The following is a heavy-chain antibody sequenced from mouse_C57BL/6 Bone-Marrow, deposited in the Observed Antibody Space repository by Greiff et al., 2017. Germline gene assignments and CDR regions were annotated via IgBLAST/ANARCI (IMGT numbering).Heavy chain of an antibody. CDR2: ISACGSYT. CDR3: AIYGSSSLDY. Sequence: EVQRVESGGGLVKPGGSLKLSCAASGFTFSSYAMSWVRQTPEKRLEWVATISACGSYTYYPDNVKGRFTITRDNAKNNLYLQMSHLKSEDTAMYYCAIYGSSSLDYWGQGTTLTVSS. V-gene: IGHV5-4*01. J-gene: IGHJ2*01. CDR1: GFTFSSYA. D-gene: IGHD1-1*01.